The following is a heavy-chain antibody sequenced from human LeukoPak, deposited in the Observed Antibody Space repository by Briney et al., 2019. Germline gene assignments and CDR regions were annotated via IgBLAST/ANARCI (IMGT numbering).Heavy chain of an antibody. J-gene: IGHJ4*02. D-gene: IGHD4-23*01. V-gene: IGHV1-46*01. CDR1: GYTFTNYY. CDR3: AREEHGGYHDY. CDR2: INPSGGST. Sequence: ASVKVSCKASGYTFTNYYIHWVRQAPGQGLEWMGMINPSGGSTNYAQKFQGRVTMTRDTSTSAVYMELSSLGSEDTAVYYYAREEHGGYHDYWGQGTLVIVSS.